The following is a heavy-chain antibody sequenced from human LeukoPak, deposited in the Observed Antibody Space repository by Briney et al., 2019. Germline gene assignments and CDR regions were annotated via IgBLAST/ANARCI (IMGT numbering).Heavy chain of an antibody. CDR3: ARGLMGGYPYFEN. CDR1: GFIFDDYD. Sequence: PGGSLRLSCAASGFIFDDYDMNWVRQAPGKGLEWVSHINWNGNTIGYGDSVKGRFTISRDNAKNSLYLQMNSLRAEDTASYYCARGLMGGYPYFENWGPGTLVTVSS. V-gene: IGHV3-20*04. J-gene: IGHJ4*02. D-gene: IGHD3-22*01. CDR2: INWNGNTI.